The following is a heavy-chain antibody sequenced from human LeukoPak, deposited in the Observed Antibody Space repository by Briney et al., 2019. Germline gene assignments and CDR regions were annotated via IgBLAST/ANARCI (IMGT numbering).Heavy chain of an antibody. D-gene: IGHD3-3*01. CDR3: ASPQMGSNEWNYF. J-gene: IGHJ4*02. CDR1: GFTFSSYG. CDR2: IRYDGSNK. V-gene: IGHV3-30*02. Sequence: PGGSLRLSCAASGFTFSSYGMHWVRQAPGKGLEWVAFIRYDGSNKYYADSVKGRFTISRDNSKNTLYLQMNSLRAEDTAVYYCASPQMGSNEWNYFWGQGTLVTVSS.